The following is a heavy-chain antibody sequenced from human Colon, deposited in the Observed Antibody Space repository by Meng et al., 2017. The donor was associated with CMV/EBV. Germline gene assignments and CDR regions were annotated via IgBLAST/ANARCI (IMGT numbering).Heavy chain of an antibody. Sequence: GESLKISCAASGFTVSSNYMSWVRQAPGKGLEWVSVISESGDSTYHADSVKGRFTISRDNSKSTLFLQMNSLRAEDTAVYYCAKDSGYKYLRYYFDYWGQGTLVTVSS. J-gene: IGHJ4*02. V-gene: IGHV3-23*01. CDR3: AKDSGYKYLRYYFDY. CDR2: ISESGDST. D-gene: IGHD5-18*01. CDR1: GFTVSSNY.